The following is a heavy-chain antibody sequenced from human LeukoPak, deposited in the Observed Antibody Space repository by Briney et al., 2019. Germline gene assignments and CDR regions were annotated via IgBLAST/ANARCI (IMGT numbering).Heavy chain of an antibody. CDR2: ISAYNGNT. CDR3: ASPKGPGGPARRDGYNFVLGN. Sequence: GASVKVSCKASGYTFTSYGISWVRQAPGQGLEWMGWISAYNGNTNYAQKLQGRVTMTTDTSTSTAYMELRSLRSEDTAVYYCASPKGPGGPARRDGYNFVLGNWGQGTLVTVSS. D-gene: IGHD5-24*01. V-gene: IGHV1-18*01. CDR1: GYTFTSYG. J-gene: IGHJ4*02.